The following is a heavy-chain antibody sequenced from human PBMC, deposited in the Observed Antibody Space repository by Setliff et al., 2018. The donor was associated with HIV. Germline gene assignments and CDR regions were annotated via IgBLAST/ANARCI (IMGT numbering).Heavy chain of an antibody. CDR2: ITGSGRTT. J-gene: IGHJ4*02. D-gene: IGHD3-16*01. CDR1: GFTFDDYG. V-gene: IGHV3-23*01. CDR3: AKDYVENDY. Sequence: PGGSLRLSCAASGFTFDDYGMSWVRQAPGKGLEWVSAITGSGRTTYYADSVKGRFTISRDNSKNTLSLQMNSLRAEDTAVYYCAKDYVENDYWGQGTLVTVSS.